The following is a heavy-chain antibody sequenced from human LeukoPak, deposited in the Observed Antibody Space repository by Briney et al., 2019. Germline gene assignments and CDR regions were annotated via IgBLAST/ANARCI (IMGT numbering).Heavy chain of an antibody. D-gene: IGHD3-22*01. CDR1: GFTFNNYA. Sequence: GGSLRLSCTASGFTFNNYAMNWVRQAPGKGLEWVSSISGSAYSTYYADSVKGRFTISRDNSKNTLYLQMNSLRADDTAVYYCAKAPPYYDNSDVGEDWGQGTLVTVSS. CDR3: AKAPPYYDNSDVGED. J-gene: IGHJ4*02. CDR2: ISGSAYST. V-gene: IGHV3-23*01.